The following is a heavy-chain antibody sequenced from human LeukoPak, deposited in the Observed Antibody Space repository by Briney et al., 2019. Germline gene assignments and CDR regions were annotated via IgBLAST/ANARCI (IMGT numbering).Heavy chain of an antibody. J-gene: IGHJ4*02. CDR1: GYSFTNYW. CDR2: IYPGDSDT. D-gene: IGHD3-16*01. V-gene: IGHV5-51*01. Sequence: GESLKISCKGSGYSFTNYWINWVRQMPGKGLEWMGIIYPGDSDTRYSPSFQGQVTISADKSISTAYLQRSSLKASDTAMNYCARHDPDGGHFDYWGQGTLVTVSS. CDR3: ARHDPDGGHFDY.